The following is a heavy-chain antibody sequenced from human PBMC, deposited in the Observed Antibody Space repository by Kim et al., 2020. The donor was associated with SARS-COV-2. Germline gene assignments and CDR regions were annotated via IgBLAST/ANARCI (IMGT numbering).Heavy chain of an antibody. Sequence: PVSVKGRFTVSQDTSKNPLYLHMSSLRAEDTAIYYCANPRQPDYWGQGTLVTVSS. D-gene: IGHD6-13*01. CDR3: ANPRQPDY. J-gene: IGHJ4*02. V-gene: IGHV3-23*01.